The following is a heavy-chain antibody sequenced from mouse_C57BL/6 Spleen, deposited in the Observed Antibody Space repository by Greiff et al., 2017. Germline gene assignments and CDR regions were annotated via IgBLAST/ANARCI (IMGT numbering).Heavy chain of an antibody. V-gene: IGHV2-9*01. CDR3: AKQGLGSSYARND. J-gene: IGHJ4*01. Sequence: VKLMESGPGLVAPSQSLSITCTVSGFSLTSYGVDWVRKPPGKGLEWLGVIWGGGSTNYNSALMSRLSIIKDNSKCQVFLKMNSLQTDDTAMYYCAKQGLGSSYARNDWGQGTSVTVSS. D-gene: IGHD1-1*01. CDR1: GFSLTSYG. CDR2: IWGGGST.